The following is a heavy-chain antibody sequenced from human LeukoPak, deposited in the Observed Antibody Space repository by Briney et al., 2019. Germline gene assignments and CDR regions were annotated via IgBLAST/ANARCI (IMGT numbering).Heavy chain of an antibody. CDR3: ARRGAAGGDYFDY. V-gene: IGHV5-51*01. CDR2: IYPGDSDT. Sequence: RGAPPHISCQCSGSIFTNYWIGWVGQLPGKGQEWMGIIYPGDSDTRYSPSFQGHITISADKFISTAYLQWGRLKDSDTARYYCARRGAAGGDYFDYWGQGTLVTVSS. D-gene: IGHD1-14*01. CDR1: GSIFTNYW. J-gene: IGHJ4*02.